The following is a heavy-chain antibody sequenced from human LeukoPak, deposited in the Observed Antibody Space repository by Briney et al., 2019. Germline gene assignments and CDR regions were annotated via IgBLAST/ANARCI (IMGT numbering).Heavy chain of an antibody. D-gene: IGHD1-14*01. J-gene: IGHJ4*02. CDR2: IYHSGST. Sequence: SQTLSLTCTVSGGSISSGGYYWSWIRQPPGKGLEWIGYIYHSGSTYYNPSLKSRVTISVDRSKNQFSLKLSSVTAADTAVYYCARAPGFGYFDYWGQGTLVTVSS. V-gene: IGHV4-30-2*01. CDR3: ARAPGFGYFDY. CDR1: GGSISSGGYY.